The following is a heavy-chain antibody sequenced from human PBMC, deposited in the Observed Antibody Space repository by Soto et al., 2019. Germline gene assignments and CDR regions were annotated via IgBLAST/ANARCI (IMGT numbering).Heavy chain of an antibody. CDR1: GFTFHNYA. CDR3: AKDPYASLTGYNNWFDP. V-gene: IGHV3-9*01. Sequence: EVQLVESGGALVQPGRSLRLSCAASGFTFHNYAMHWVRQAPGKGLEWVAGISWNSGNIDFGDSVKGRFTISRDNAKNSLYLQMNSLRPGDTAVYYCAKDPYASLTGYNNWFDPWGQGTLVTVSS. D-gene: IGHD3-9*01. J-gene: IGHJ5*02. CDR2: ISWNSGNI.